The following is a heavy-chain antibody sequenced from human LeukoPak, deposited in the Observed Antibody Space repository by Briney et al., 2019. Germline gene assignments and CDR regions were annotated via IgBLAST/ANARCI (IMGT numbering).Heavy chain of an antibody. J-gene: IGHJ3*02. CDR3: ARVQQQLVQRAFDI. CDR1: GGSFSGYY. D-gene: IGHD6-13*01. V-gene: IGHV4-59*12. Sequence: SETLSLTCAVYGGSFSGYYWSWIRQPPGKGLEWIGYIYYSGSTNYNPSLKSRVTISVDTSKNQFSLKLSSVTAADTAVYYCARVQQQLVQRAFDIWGQGTMVTVSS. CDR2: IYYSGST.